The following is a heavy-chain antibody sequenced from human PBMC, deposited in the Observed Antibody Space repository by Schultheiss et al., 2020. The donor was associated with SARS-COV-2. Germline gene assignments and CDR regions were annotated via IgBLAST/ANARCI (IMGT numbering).Heavy chain of an antibody. J-gene: IGHJ4*02. D-gene: IGHD3-22*01. CDR3: ARDRPYYDSSGYYWVDY. Sequence: GESLKISCAASGFTFSSYAMHWVRQAPGKGLEWVAVISYDGSNKYYADSVQGRFTISRDNAKNSLYLQMNSLRAEDTAVYYCARDRPYYDSSGYYWVDYWGQGTLVTVSS. CDR2: ISYDGSNK. V-gene: IGHV3-30-3*01. CDR1: GFTFSSYA.